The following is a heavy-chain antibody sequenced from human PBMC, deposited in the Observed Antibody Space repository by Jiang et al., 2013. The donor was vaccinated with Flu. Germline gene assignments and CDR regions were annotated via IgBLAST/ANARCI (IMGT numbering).Heavy chain of an antibody. Sequence: SGAEVKKPGASVKVSCKASGYTFSSYDMYWVRQAPGQGLEWMGWINAGNDNTKYSQKFQGRVTITRDTSASTAYMELSSLRSEDTAVYYCARNGGGLDVWGQGTTVTVSS. CDR1: GYTFSSYD. V-gene: IGHV1-3*01. CDR3: ARNGGGLDV. CDR2: INAGNDNT. J-gene: IGHJ6*02. D-gene: IGHD6-25*01.